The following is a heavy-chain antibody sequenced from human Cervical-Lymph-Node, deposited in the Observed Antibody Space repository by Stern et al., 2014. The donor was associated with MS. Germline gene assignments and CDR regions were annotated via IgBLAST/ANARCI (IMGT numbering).Heavy chain of an antibody. Sequence: QVQLVQSGAEVKKPGASVKVSCKASGYTFSNYAISWARQAPGQGLEWMGWSSTKNAATNYARNFQGRVTMTTDTSTSTAYMELRSLRSDDTAVYYCARDPGSAIFDYWGQGTVVTVSS. V-gene: IGHV1-18*01. CDR1: GYTFSNYA. J-gene: IGHJ4*02. CDR3: ARDPGSAIFDY. CDR2: SSTKNAAT. D-gene: IGHD5-12*01.